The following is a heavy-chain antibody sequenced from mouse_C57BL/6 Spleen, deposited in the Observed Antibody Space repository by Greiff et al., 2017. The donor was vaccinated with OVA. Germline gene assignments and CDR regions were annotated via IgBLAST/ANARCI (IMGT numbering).Heavy chain of an antibody. CDR2: INPNNGGT. CDR3: ARRKIYYDYDDGYYYAMDY. V-gene: IGHV1-18*01. D-gene: IGHD2-4*01. J-gene: IGHJ4*01. CDR1: GYTFTDYN. Sequence: EVQLQQSGPELVKPGASVKIPCKASGYTFTDYNMDWVKQSHGKSLEWIGDINPNNGGTIYNQKFKGKATLTVDKSSSTAYMELRSLTSEDTAVYYCARRKIYYDYDDGYYYAMDYWGQGTSVTVSS.